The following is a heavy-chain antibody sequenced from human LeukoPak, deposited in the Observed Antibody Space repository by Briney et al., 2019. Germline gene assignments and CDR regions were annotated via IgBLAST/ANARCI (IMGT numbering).Heavy chain of an antibody. CDR1: GFTFSTDW. J-gene: IGHJ4*02. D-gene: IGHD5-24*01. CDR3: ANGEGFDY. Sequence: GGSLRLSCATSGFTFSTDWMSWVRQAPGKGLEWVANIKQDGSEKYYADSVTGRFTISRDNAKNLLYLQMNSLRVEDTAVYYCANGEGFDYWGQGTLVTVSS. CDR2: IKQDGSEK. V-gene: IGHV3-7*01.